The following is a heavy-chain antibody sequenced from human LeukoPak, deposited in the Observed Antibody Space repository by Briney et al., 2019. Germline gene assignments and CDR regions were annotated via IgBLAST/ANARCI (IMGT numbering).Heavy chain of an antibody. CDR1: GFTFSSYS. D-gene: IGHD2-15*01. CDR3: ASTRLYCSGGSCYLFDY. CDR2: ISSSSSYI. V-gene: IGHV3-21*01. J-gene: IGHJ4*02. Sequence: PGGSLRLSCAASGFTFSSYSMNWVRQAPGKGLEWVSSISSSSSYIYYADSVKGRFTISRDNAKNSLYLQMNSLRAEDTAVYYCASTRLYCSGGSCYLFDYWGQGTLVTVSS.